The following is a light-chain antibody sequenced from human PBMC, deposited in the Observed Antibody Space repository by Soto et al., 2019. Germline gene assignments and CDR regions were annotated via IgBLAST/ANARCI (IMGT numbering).Light chain of an antibody. CDR1: QSVNNY. CDR3: QHRVNWPS. Sequence: EIVLTQSPATLSLSPGERATLSCRASQSVNNYLGWYQQKSGQPPRLLISDVSKRATAIPARFSGSGSGTDFTLTISSLEPEDFAICYCQHRVNWPSFGGGTKVEIK. J-gene: IGKJ4*01. CDR2: DVS. V-gene: IGKV3-11*01.